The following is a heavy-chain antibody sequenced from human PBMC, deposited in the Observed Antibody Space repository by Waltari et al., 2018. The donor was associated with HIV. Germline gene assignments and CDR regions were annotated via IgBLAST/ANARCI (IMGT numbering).Heavy chain of an antibody. V-gene: IGHV4-59*01. CDR3: ARAGKQLEEVFPTYYFDY. Sequence: QVQLQESGPGLVKPSETLSLTCTVSGGSISGYYWSWFRQPPGKGLEWTGYIYYRGSTNYNPSLKSRVTISVDTSKNQFSLKLSSVTAADTAVYYCARAGKQLEEVFPTYYFDYWGQGTLVTVSS. CDR2: IYYRGST. CDR1: GGSISGYY. D-gene: IGHD6-6*01. J-gene: IGHJ4*02.